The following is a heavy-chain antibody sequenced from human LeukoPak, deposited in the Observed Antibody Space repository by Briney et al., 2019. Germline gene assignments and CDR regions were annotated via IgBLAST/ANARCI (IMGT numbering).Heavy chain of an antibody. CDR2: ISGIGGST. CDR3: AKGVISCSGGSCYRYYFDY. D-gene: IGHD2-15*01. Sequence: PGGTLTHSSVAFNSTLGSHAVKGCSYPPGTELERISAISGIGGSTYYADSVKGRFTISRDNSKNTLYLQMNSLRAEDTAVYYCAKGVISCSGGSCYRYYFDYWGQGTLVTVSS. CDR1: NSTLGSHA. J-gene: IGHJ4*02. V-gene: IGHV3-23*01.